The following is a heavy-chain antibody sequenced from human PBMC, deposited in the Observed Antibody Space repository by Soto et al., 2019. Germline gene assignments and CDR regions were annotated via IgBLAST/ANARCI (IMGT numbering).Heavy chain of an antibody. CDR2: IIPIFGTA. J-gene: IGHJ4*02. CDR1: GGTFSSYA. D-gene: IGHD4-17*01. Sequence: SVKVSCKASGGTFSSYAISWVRQAPGQGLEWMGGIIPIFGTANYAQKFQGRVTITADESTSTAYMELSSLRSEDTAVYYCARDQNDYGDYTYFDYWGQGTLVTVSS. CDR3: ARDQNDYGDYTYFDY. V-gene: IGHV1-69*13.